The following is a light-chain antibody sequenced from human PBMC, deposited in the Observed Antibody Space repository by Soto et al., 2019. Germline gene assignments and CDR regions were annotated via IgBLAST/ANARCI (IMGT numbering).Light chain of an antibody. CDR1: NSDIGGYDS. CDR3: SSYSTNNTLVL. Sequence: QSVLTQPASVSGSPGQTIIISCTGSNSDIGGYDSVSWYQQHPGRAPKLILFDVSHRPSKVPVRFSGSKSGNTASLTISGLQTEDEADYYCSSYSTNNTLVLFGGGTKVTVL. V-gene: IGLV2-14*03. J-gene: IGLJ3*02. CDR2: DVS.